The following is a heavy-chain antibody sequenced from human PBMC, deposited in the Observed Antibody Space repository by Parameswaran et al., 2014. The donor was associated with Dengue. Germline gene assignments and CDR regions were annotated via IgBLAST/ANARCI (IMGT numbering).Heavy chain of an antibody. V-gene: IGHV4-39*01. J-gene: IGHJ3*02. CDR3: ARRQTGDAFDI. Sequence: VRQMPGKGLEWIGSIYYSGSTYYNPSLKSRVTISVDTSKNQFSLKLSSVTAADTAVYYCARRQTGDAFDIWGQGTMVTVSS. CDR2: IYYSGST.